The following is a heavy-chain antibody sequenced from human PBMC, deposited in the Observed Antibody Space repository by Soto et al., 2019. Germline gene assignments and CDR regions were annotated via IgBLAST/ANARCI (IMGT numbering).Heavy chain of an antibody. V-gene: IGHV2-5*01. CDR1: GFSLSSSEVG. J-gene: IGHJ5*01. D-gene: IGHD6-13*01. CDR2: IFWNDDE. CDR3: AHSRVFAWFDA. Sequence: SGPTLVNPTHTLTLTCTFSGFSLSSSEVGVGWIRQPPGKALEWLALIFWNDDERYNPSLKSRLTINKDISKNQVVLTINNMDTVDKATYYSAHSRVFAWFDARGHGTVV.